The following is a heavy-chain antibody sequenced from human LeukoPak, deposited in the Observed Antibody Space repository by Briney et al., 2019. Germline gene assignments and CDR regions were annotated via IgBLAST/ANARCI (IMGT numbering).Heavy chain of an antibody. CDR2: INPNSGGT. CDR3: ARHEDIVVVPAARSNWFDP. Sequence: ASVKVSCKASGYTFTGYYMHWVRQAPGQGLEWMGWINPNSGGTNYAQKFQGRVTMTRDTSISTAYMELSRLRSDDTAVYYCARHEDIVVVPAARSNWFDPWGQGTLVTVSS. V-gene: IGHV1-2*02. J-gene: IGHJ5*02. D-gene: IGHD2-2*01. CDR1: GYTFTGYY.